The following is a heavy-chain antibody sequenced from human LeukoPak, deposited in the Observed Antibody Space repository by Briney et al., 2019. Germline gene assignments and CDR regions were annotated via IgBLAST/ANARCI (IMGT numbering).Heavy chain of an antibody. V-gene: IGHV3-7*04. CDR1: GFTFSSYW. J-gene: IGHJ4*02. CDR2: IKQDGSEK. CDR3: ARDLSIVVPSEEHYFDY. D-gene: IGHD2-2*01. Sequence: PGGSLRLSCAASGFTFSSYWMSWGRQAPGKGLEWVANIKQDGSEKYYVDSVKGRFTISRDNAKNSLYLQMNSLRAEDTAVYYCARDLSIVVPSEEHYFDYWGQGTLVTVSS.